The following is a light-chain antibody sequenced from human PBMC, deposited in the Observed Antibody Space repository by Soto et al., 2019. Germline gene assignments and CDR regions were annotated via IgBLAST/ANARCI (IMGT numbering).Light chain of an antibody. J-gene: IGKJ1*01. Sequence: ETLLTQSPATLSMSPGETATLSCRASQSVSNSLAWYRQRPGQPPSLLIYATSTRATGVPARFTGGGAGTEFTLTMSSLQSEDLAVYYCHQYHDWPPWTVGQGTKVEI. CDR3: HQYHDWPPWT. CDR1: QSVSNS. V-gene: IGKV3-15*01. CDR2: ATS.